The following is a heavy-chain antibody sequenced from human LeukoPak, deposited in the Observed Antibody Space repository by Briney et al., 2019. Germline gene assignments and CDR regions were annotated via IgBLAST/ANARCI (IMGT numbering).Heavy chain of an antibody. D-gene: IGHD4-17*01. Sequence: GESLKISCKGSGYSFTSYWIGWVRQMPGKGLEWMGIIHPGDSDTRYSPSFQGQVTISADKSISTAYLQWSSLKASDTAMYYCARGTTVTTFYFDYWGQGTLVTVSS. CDR3: ARGTTVTTFYFDY. CDR1: GYSFTSYW. J-gene: IGHJ4*02. V-gene: IGHV5-51*01. CDR2: IHPGDSDT.